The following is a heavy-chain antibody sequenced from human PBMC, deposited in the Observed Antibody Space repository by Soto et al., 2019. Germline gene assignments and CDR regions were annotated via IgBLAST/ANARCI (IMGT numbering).Heavy chain of an antibody. Sequence: ESGGGLVKPGGSLRLSCAASGFTFSNAWMSWVRQAPGKGLEWVGRIKSKTDGGTTDYAAPVKGRFTISRDDSKNTLYLQMNSLKTEDTAVYYCTAFYGSGSLDYWGQGTLVTVSS. J-gene: IGHJ4*02. CDR3: TAFYGSGSLDY. CDR1: GFTFSNAW. D-gene: IGHD3-10*01. V-gene: IGHV3-15*01. CDR2: IKSKTDGGTT.